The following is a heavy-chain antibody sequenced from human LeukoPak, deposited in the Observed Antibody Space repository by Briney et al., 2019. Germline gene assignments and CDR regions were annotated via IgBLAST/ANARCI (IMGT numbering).Heavy chain of an antibody. CDR1: GFTFSSYA. CDR2: ISYSGGRT. Sequence: TGGSLRLSCAASGFTFSSYAMSWVRQAPGKGLEWVSTISYSGGRTDYEDSVKGRFAISRDSSKNTLYLQMNGLRGDDTAIYYCAKDDGGSPPDAFDIWGQGTLVSVSS. CDR3: AKDDGGSPPDAFDI. D-gene: IGHD1-26*01. J-gene: IGHJ3*02. V-gene: IGHV3-23*01.